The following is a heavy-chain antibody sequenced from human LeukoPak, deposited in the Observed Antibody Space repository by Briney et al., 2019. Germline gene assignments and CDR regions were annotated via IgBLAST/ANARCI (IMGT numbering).Heavy chain of an antibody. Sequence: PGGSLRLSCADSGFTFDRYWMHWVRQPPGKGLAWVSHITTDGSGTSYADSVKGRFTISRDNAKNSLYLQMNSLRAEDTAVYYCARDRGYCSSTSCYYYYYMDVWGKGTTVTVSS. V-gene: IGHV3-74*01. CDR3: ARDRGYCSSTSCYYYYYMDV. CDR1: GFTFDRYW. J-gene: IGHJ6*03. D-gene: IGHD2-2*01. CDR2: ITTDGSGT.